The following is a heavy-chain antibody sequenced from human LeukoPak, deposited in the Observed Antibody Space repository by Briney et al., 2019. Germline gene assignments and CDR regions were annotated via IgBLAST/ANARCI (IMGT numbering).Heavy chain of an antibody. CDR1: GGTFSSYA. CDR3: ARLRDYSASWRGSASRY. CDR2: IIPIFGTA. V-gene: IGHV1-69*06. D-gene: IGHD4-11*01. J-gene: IGHJ4*02. Sequence: SVKVSCKASGGTFSSYAISWVRQAPGQGLEWMGGIIPIFGTANYAQKFQGRVTITADKSTSTAYMELSSLRSEDTAVYYCARLRDYSASWRGSASRYWGQGTLVTVSS.